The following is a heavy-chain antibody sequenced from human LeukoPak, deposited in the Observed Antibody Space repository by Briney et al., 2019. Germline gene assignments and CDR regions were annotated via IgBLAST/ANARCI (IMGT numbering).Heavy chain of an antibody. J-gene: IGHJ5*02. CDR1: GYSFTSYW. Sequence: GESLKISCKGSGYSFTSYWIGWVRQMPGKGLEWMGIIYPGDSDTRHSPSFQGQVTISADKSISTAYLQWSSLKASDTAMYYCAREPSLYCSGGSCYSGGRWFDPWGQGTLVTVSS. CDR2: IYPGDSDT. CDR3: AREPSLYCSGGSCYSGGRWFDP. V-gene: IGHV5-51*01. D-gene: IGHD2-15*01.